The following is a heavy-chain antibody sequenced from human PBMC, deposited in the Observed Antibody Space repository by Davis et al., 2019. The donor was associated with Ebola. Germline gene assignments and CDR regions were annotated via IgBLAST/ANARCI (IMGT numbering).Heavy chain of an antibody. J-gene: IGHJ4*02. D-gene: IGHD3-16*02. CDR2: ISYDGGNK. Sequence: PGGSLRLSCAASGFTFNIYAMHWVRQAPGKGLEWVAVISYDGGNKYYTDSVKGRFAISRDNAKNSLYLQMNSLRAEDTAVYYCARGGDDYIWGSYRFSHWGQGTLVAVSS. V-gene: IGHV3-30*09. CDR3: ARGGDDYIWGSYRFSH. CDR1: GFTFNIYA.